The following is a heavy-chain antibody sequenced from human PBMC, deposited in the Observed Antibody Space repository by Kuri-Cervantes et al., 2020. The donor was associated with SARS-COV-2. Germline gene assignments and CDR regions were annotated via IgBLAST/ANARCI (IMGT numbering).Heavy chain of an antibody. Sequence: GESLKISCAASGFTFSSYAMHWVRQAPGKGLEWVAVISYDGSNKYYADSVKGRFTISRDNSKNTLYLQMNSLRAEDTAVYFCARVFYDVWSTYYYYYYYYMDVWGKGTTVTVSS. V-gene: IGHV3-30*04. J-gene: IGHJ6*03. CDR2: ISYDGSNK. CDR3: ARVFYDVWSTYYYYYYYYMDV. D-gene: IGHD3-3*01. CDR1: GFTFSSYA.